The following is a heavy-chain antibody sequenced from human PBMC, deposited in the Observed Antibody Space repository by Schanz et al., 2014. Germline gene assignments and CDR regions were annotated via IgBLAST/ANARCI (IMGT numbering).Heavy chain of an antibody. CDR1: GYTFTTYY. Sequence: QVQLIQSGAEVKKPGASMKVSCKASGYTFTTYYMLWVRQAPGQGLEWMVIINPSGGSTRYGQKFQGRITVTTDTSTSTVYLELSSLRSDDTAVYYCGRGFSRSYIDFWGQGTLITVSS. CDR3: GRGFSRSYIDF. J-gene: IGHJ4*02. V-gene: IGHV1-46*03. D-gene: IGHD6-6*01. CDR2: INPSGGST.